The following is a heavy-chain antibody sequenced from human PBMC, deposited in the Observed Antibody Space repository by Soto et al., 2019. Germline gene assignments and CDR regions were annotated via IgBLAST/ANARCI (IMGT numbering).Heavy chain of an antibody. Sequence: PGGSLRLSCAASGFTFSSYSMNWVRQAPGKGLEWVSYISSSSSTIYYADSVKGRFTISRDNAKNSLYLQMDSLRAEDTSVYYCARDSGYCSGASVNHYLDFWGRGTLVTVSS. CDR1: GFTFSSYS. D-gene: IGHD3-10*01. V-gene: IGHV3-48*01. CDR2: ISSSSSTI. CDR3: ARDSGYCSGASVNHYLDF. J-gene: IGHJ4*01.